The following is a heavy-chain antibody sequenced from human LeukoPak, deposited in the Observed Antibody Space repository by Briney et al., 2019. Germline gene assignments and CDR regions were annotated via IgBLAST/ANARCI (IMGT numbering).Heavy chain of an antibody. CDR1: GGSISGYH. V-gene: IGHV4-59*01. CDR3: ARSTVTAAPLFY. Sequence: SETLSLTCTVSGGSISGYHWSWIRQPPGKGLEWIGNIYYSGSTNYNPSLKSRVTISVDTSKNQFSPKLSSVTAADTAVYYCARSTVTAAPLFYWGQGTLVTVSS. J-gene: IGHJ4*02. CDR2: IYYSGST. D-gene: IGHD4-17*01.